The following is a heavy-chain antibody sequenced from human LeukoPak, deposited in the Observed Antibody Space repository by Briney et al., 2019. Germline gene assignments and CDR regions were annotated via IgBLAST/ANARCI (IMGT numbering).Heavy chain of an antibody. J-gene: IGHJ5*02. CDR2: IYNSGSI. Sequence: SEPLSLTCNVSGGSISSHYWSWIRQPPGKRLEWIGYIYNSGSINYNPSLKSRVTISVDTSKNQFSLKLTSVTAADTAVYYCARTVGYCSSLSCYPWFDPWGQGTLVTVYS. V-gene: IGHV4-59*11. D-gene: IGHD2-2*01. CDR3: ARTVGYCSSLSCYPWFDP. CDR1: GGSISSHY.